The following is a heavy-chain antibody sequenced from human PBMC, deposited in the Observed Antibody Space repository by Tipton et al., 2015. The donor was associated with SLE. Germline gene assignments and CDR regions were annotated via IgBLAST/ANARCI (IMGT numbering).Heavy chain of an antibody. CDR3: ARDCGGGDCDDSYYGMDV. CDR1: GGSISSGGYY. V-gene: IGHV4-31*03. D-gene: IGHD2-21*01. CDR2: IYYSGST. J-gene: IGHJ6*02. Sequence: LRLSCTVSGGSISSGGYYWSWIRQHPGKGLEWIGYIYYSGSTYYNPSLKSRVTISVDTPKNQFSLKLSSVTAADTAVYYCARDCGGGDCDDSYYGMDVWGQGTTVTVSS.